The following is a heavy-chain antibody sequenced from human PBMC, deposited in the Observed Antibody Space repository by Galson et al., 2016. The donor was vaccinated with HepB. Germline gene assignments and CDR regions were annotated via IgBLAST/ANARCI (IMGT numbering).Heavy chain of an antibody. Sequence: SVKVSCKASGYSFITKYLHWVRQAPGQGPEWMGLVNPSSGSTTYAQKFKGRLAMTSDTSTSTVYMELRSLRSEDAAVYSCVRGGDGYTYSYVDYWGQGTLVSVSS. J-gene: IGHJ4*02. D-gene: IGHD5-24*01. CDR2: VNPSSGST. V-gene: IGHV1-46*01. CDR3: VRGGDGYTYSYVDY. CDR1: GYSFITKY.